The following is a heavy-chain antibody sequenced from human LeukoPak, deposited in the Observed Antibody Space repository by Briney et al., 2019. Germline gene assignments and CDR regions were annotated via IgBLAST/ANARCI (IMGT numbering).Heavy chain of an antibody. CDR2: MNPNSGNT. V-gene: IGHV1-8*01. Sequence: ASVKVSCKASGYTFTSYDINWVRQATGQGLEWMGWMNPNSGNTGYAQKFQGRVTMTRNTSVSTAYTELSSLRSEDTAVYYCARGLTRDWRSDYWGQGTLVTVSS. D-gene: IGHD2-21*02. CDR1: GYTFTSYD. CDR3: ARGLTRDWRSDY. J-gene: IGHJ4*02.